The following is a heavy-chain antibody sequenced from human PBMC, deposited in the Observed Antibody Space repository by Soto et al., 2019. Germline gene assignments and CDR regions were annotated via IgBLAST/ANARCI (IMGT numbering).Heavy chain of an antibody. CDR2: VNPSDGRA. V-gene: IGHV1-46*01. CDR1: GYRLSNYY. Sequence: QVDLVQSGAGVKKPGASVKMSCKSSGYRLSNYYMHWVRQAPGQGLEWMGIVNPSDGRANYARKFQGRVTMTWDTSTTTLYMEVNSLRSDDTAIYYCARAELIVAGQAFDSWGQGTLVTVSS. CDR3: ARAELIVAGQAFDS. J-gene: IGHJ4*02. D-gene: IGHD5-12*01.